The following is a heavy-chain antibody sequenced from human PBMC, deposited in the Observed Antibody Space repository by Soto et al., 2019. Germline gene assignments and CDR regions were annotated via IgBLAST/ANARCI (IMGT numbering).Heavy chain of an antibody. CDR1: GGSVSGGSYY. V-gene: IGHV4-61*01. Sequence: PSETLSLTCTVSGGSVSGGSYYWNWIRQPPGKGLEWIGYIYYTGTTTYNPSLKSRLTISEDTSKNQFSLKLRSVTSADTAVYYCARLGGYYQAFDNWGRGTLVTVSS. D-gene: IGHD3-22*01. CDR3: ARLGGYYQAFDN. CDR2: IYYTGTT. J-gene: IGHJ4*02.